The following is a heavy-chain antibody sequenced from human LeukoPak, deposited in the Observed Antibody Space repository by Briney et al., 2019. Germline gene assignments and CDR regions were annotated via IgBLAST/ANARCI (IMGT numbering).Heavy chain of an antibody. CDR1: GFTFSTYA. V-gene: IGHV3-23*01. J-gene: IGHJ6*02. CDR2: ISGGGGTT. D-gene: IGHD2-15*01. CDR3: AKEFYFATAV. Sequence: GGSLRLSRAASGFTFSTYAMSWVRQAPGKGLEWVSAISGGGGTTHYADSVKGRFTISRDNSKNTLYLQMDSLRAEDTAVYYCAKEFYFATAVWGQGTTVTVSS.